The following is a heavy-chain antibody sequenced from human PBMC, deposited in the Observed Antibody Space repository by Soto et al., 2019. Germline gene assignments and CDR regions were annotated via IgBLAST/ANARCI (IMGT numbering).Heavy chain of an antibody. CDR2: ISGSGGST. D-gene: IGHD6-19*01. CDR1: GFTFSSYA. V-gene: IGHV3-23*01. J-gene: IGHJ6*02. Sequence: GGSLRLSCAASGFTFSSYAMSWVRQAPGKGLEWVSAISGSGGSTYYADSVKGRFTISRDNSKNTLYLQMNSLRAEDTAVYYCAKDLQESSGWYYYYYYGMDVWGQGTTVTVSS. CDR3: AKDLQESSGWYYYYYYGMDV.